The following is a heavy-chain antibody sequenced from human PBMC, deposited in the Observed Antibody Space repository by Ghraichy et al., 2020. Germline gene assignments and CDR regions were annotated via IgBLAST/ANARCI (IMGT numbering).Heavy chain of an antibody. J-gene: IGHJ4*02. V-gene: IGHV3-23*01. CDR3: AKRMDWDYDMYYFDY. CDR2: ISGSGGST. D-gene: IGHD4-17*01. CDR1: GFTFSSYA. Sequence: GGSLRLSCAASGFTFSSYAMSWVRQAPGKGLEWVSAISGSGGSTYYADSVKGRFTISRDNSKNTLYLQMNSLRAEDTAVYYCAKRMDWDYDMYYFDYWGQGTLVTVSS.